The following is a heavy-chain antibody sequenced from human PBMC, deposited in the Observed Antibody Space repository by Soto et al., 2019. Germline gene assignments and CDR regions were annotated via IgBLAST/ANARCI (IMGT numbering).Heavy chain of an antibody. J-gene: IGHJ6*03. D-gene: IGHD5-18*01. V-gene: IGHV4-39*01. CDR2: IYYSGST. Sequence: QLQLQESGPGLVKPSETLSLTCTVSGGSISSSSYYWGWIRQPPGKGLEWIGRIYYSGSTYYNPSLKSRITISVDTSKNQFSLKLYSVTAADTAVYYCARQGYSHPYYYYYMDVWGKGTTVTVSS. CDR1: GGSISSSSYY. CDR3: ARQGYSHPYYYYYMDV.